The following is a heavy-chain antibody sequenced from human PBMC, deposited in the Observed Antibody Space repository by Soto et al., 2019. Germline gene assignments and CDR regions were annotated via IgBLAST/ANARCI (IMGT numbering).Heavy chain of an antibody. J-gene: IGHJ3*01. CDR1: GASVSSGSYY. D-gene: IGHD6-19*01. CDR2: IYYNGNT. V-gene: IGHV4-61*01. Sequence: QVQLQESRTGPVKPSETLPLTCSVSGASVSSGSYYWSWIRQPPGKGLEWIGYIYYNGNTYYNPSLKSRVTISVDRSKNQFSLNLSSVTAADTAVYYCAGYHDTAVVGMRAFDLWGQGTMVTVSS. CDR3: AGYHDTAVVGMRAFDL.